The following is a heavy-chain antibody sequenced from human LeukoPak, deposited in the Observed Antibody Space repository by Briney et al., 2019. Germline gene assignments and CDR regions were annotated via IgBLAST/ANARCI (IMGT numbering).Heavy chain of an antibody. CDR3: ARPKNSYQYYMDV. CDR2: IYHSGST. J-gene: IGHJ6*03. CDR1: GGSFSGYY. Sequence: SETLSLTCAVYGGSFSGYYWTWIRQPPGKGLEWIGEIYHSGSTNYNPSLKSRVTISVDTSKNQFSLKLSPVTAADTAVYYCARPKNSYQYYMDVWSKGTTVTVSS. V-gene: IGHV4-34*01.